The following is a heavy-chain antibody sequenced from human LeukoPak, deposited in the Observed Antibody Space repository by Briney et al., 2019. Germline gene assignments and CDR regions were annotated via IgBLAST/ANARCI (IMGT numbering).Heavy chain of an antibody. CDR3: AELGITMIEGV. D-gene: IGHD3-22*01. V-gene: IGHV3-48*04. CDR2: ISSSGSTI. CDR1: GFTFSSYS. J-gene: IGHJ6*04. Sequence: GGSLRLSCAASGFTFSSYSMNWVRQAPGKGLEWVSSISSSGSTIYYADSVKGRFTISRDNAKNSLYLQMNSLRAEDTAVYYCAELGITMIEGVWGKGTTVTISS.